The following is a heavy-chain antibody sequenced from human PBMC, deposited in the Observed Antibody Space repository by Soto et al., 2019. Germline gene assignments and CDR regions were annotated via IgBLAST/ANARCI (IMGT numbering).Heavy chain of an antibody. CDR2: IYHSGST. CDR1: GGSISSSDW. CDR3: ARVVRCNSEYYYYYVMDV. D-gene: IGHD4-4*01. Sequence: SETLSLTCVVSGGSISSSDWWSWVRLPPGKGLEWIGQIYHSGSTNYNPSLKSRVTISVDKSKNQFSLKLSSVTAADTAVYYCARVVRCNSEYYYYYVMDVWGQGTTVTVSS. J-gene: IGHJ6*02. V-gene: IGHV4-4*02.